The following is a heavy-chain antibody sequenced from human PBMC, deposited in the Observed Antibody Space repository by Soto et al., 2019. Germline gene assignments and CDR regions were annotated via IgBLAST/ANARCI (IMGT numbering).Heavy chain of an antibody. J-gene: IGHJ4*02. V-gene: IGHV4-34*01. D-gene: IGHD2-2*01. CDR2: INHRGST. Sequence: QVLLQQWGAGLLKPSETLSLDCAVYGGSFNGYYWSWIRQPPGKGLEWIGEINHRGSTNCNPSLKSRVPISVDTSKNQFSLKVSSVTAADTAVYYCARGDDPSRRPPFDYWGQGTLVTVSS. CDR3: ARGDDPSRRPPFDY. CDR1: GGSFNGYY.